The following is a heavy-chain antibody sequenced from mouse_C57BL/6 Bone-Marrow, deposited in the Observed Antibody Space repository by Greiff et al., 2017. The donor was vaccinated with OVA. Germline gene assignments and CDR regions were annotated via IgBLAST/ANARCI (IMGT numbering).Heavy chain of an antibody. CDR3: ANYGSSLDY. J-gene: IGHJ2*01. CDR1: GYSFTGYY. CDR2: INPSTGGT. D-gene: IGHD1-1*01. Sequence: VQLQQSGPELVKPGASVKISCKASGYSFTGYYMNWVKQSPEKSLEWIGEINPSTGGTTYNQKFKAKATLTVDKSSSTAYMQLKSLTSEDSAVYYCANYGSSLDYWGQGTTLTVSS. V-gene: IGHV1-42*01.